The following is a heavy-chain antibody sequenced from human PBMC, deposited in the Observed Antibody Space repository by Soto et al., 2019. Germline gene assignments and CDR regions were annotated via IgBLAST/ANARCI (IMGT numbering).Heavy chain of an antibody. V-gene: IGHV3-74*01. CDR1: GFTFSTYW. Sequence: EVQLVESGGGLVQPGGSLRLSCAASGFTFSTYWMQWVRQVPGEGLVWVSSISENGGITVYADSVKGRFTISRDNAKNTRYLQMDGLRGEDTARYYCAREYYSSGTHGGQGTLVTVST. CDR2: ISENGGIT. D-gene: IGHD3-10*01. CDR3: AREYYSSGTH. J-gene: IGHJ1*01.